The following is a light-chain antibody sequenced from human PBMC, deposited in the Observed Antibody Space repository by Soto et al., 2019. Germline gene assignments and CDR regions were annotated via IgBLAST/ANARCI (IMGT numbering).Light chain of an antibody. CDR3: QQYGTSPRT. Sequence: EIVLIQAPATLSLSPGGRATLSCGASQTIRSNYLAWYQQKSGLAPRLLIYDASSRATGIPERFSGSGSGTDFTLTISRLEPEDFAVYYCQQYGTSPRTFGQGTKVDIK. V-gene: IGKV3D-20*01. CDR1: QTIRSNY. CDR2: DAS. J-gene: IGKJ1*01.